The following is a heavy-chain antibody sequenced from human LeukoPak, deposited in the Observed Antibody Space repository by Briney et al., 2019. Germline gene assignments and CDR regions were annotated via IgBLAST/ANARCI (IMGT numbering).Heavy chain of an antibody. J-gene: IGHJ3*02. CDR3: ARGGYYDSRNAFDI. CDR1: SGSISSGSYY. Sequence: PSETLSLTCTVSSGSISSGSYYWSWIRQPAGKGLEWIGRIYSSGSTNYNPSLKSRVTVSVDTSKNQFSLKLSSVTAADTAVYYCARGGYYDSRNAFDIWGQGTMVTVSS. V-gene: IGHV4-61*02. D-gene: IGHD3-22*01. CDR2: IYSSGST.